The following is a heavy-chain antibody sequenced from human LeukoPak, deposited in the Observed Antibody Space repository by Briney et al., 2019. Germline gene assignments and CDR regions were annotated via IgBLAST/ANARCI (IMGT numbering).Heavy chain of an antibody. CDR2: IYYTGST. CDR1: GGSISSYY. V-gene: IGHV4-59*08. CDR3: ARNQAVAANRGAFDI. D-gene: IGHD6-19*01. J-gene: IGHJ3*02. Sequence: SETLSLTCIVSGGSISSYYWSWIRQPPGKGLEWIGYIYYTGSTNYNPSLKSRVTISVDTSKNQLSLKLRSVTAADTAMYYCARNQAVAANRGAFDIWGQGTMVTVSS.